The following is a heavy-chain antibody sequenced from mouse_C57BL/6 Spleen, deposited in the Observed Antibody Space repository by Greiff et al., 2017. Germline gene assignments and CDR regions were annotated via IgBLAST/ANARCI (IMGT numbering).Heavy chain of an antibody. CDR1: GYAFSSSW. CDR3: ASGIYDGYYVDYFDY. V-gene: IGHV1-82*01. D-gene: IGHD2-3*01. Sequence: QVQLKESGPELVKPGASVKISCKASGYAFSSSWMNWVKQRPGKGLEWIGRIYPGDGDTNYNGKFKGKATLTADKSSSTAYMQLSSLTSEDSAVYFCASGIYDGYYVDYFDYWGQGTTLTVSS. CDR2: IYPGDGDT. J-gene: IGHJ2*01.